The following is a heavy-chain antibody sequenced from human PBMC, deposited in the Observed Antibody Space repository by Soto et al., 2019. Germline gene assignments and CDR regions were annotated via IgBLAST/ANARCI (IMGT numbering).Heavy chain of an antibody. V-gene: IGHV3-30-3*01. J-gene: IGHJ6*02. CDR2: ISYDGSNK. CDR3: AGAGSHYYYYGMDV. CDR1: GFTFSSYA. Sequence: QVQLVESGGGVVQPGRSLRLSCAASGFTFSSYAMHWVRQAPGKGLEWVAVISYDGSNKYYADSVKGRFTISRDNSKNTLYLQMNSLRAEDTAVYYCAGAGSHYYYYGMDVWGQGTTVTVSS. D-gene: IGHD3-10*01.